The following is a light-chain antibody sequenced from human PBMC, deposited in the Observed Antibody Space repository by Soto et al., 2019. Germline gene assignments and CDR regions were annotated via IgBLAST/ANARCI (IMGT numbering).Light chain of an antibody. Sequence: QSVLTQPPSASGTPGQRVTISWSGSRSNIGNNAVTWYQQFPGTAPKLLIYNNNQRPSGVPDRFSGSKSGTSASRAISGLQSEDEADYYCATWDDSLNARGVFGGGTKVTVL. CDR3: ATWDDSLNARGV. J-gene: IGLJ3*02. CDR1: RSNIGNNA. V-gene: IGLV1-44*01. CDR2: NNN.